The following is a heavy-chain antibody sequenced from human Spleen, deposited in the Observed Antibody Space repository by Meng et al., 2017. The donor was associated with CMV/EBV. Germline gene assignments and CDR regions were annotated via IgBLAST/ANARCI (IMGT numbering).Heavy chain of an antibody. Sequence: GGSLRLSCAGSRFTFSRYWMSWVRQAPGKGLEWVANIKQDGSEKYYVDSVKGRFTISRDNAKNSVHLQMNSLRAEDTAVYYCARDRFTGKWGRDYYGMDVWGQGTTVTVSS. D-gene: IGHD3-16*02. V-gene: IGHV3-7*01. CDR3: ARDRFTGKWGRDYYGMDV. CDR2: IKQDGSEK. J-gene: IGHJ6*02. CDR1: RFTFSRYW.